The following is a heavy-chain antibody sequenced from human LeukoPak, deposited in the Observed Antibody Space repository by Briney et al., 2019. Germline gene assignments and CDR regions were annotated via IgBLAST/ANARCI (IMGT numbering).Heavy chain of an antibody. CDR1: GGSISSYY. CDR2: IYTSGST. V-gene: IGHV4-4*07. Sequence: PSETLSLTCTVSGGSISSYYWSWIRQPAGKGLEWIGRIYTSGSTNYNPSLKSRVTMSVDTSKNQFSLKLSSVTAADTAVYYCARDAPEWIAAAGLGYYFDYWGQGTLVTVSS. J-gene: IGHJ4*02. D-gene: IGHD6-13*01. CDR3: ARDAPEWIAAAGLGYYFDY.